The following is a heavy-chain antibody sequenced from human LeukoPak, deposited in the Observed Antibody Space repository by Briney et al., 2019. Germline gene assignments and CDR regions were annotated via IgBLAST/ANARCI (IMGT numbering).Heavy chain of an antibody. Sequence: GGSLRLSCAASGFTFSGYWMSWVRQAPGKGLEWVANIKQDGGEKDYVDSVKGRFTISRDNAKNSLYLQTNSLRVEDTAVYYCARYGGSNYVAYWGQGTLVTVSS. CDR1: GFTFSGYW. CDR2: IKQDGGEK. CDR3: ARYGGSNYVAY. D-gene: IGHD3-16*01. V-gene: IGHV3-7*01. J-gene: IGHJ4*02.